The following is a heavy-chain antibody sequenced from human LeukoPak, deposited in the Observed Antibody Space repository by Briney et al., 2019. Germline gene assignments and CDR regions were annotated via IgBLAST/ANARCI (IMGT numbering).Heavy chain of an antibody. CDR2: FYNSGCS. Sequence: SETLSLTCSASGVSISSFYWTWIRQAPGKGLEWIGYFYNSGCSDYNPSLKSRATFSEDTSKNHFSLSLSAVTAADTAVYYCARVRQLVEIDYWGQGTLVTVSS. CDR1: GVSISSFY. V-gene: IGHV4-59*01. D-gene: IGHD6-13*01. CDR3: ARVRQLVEIDY. J-gene: IGHJ4*02.